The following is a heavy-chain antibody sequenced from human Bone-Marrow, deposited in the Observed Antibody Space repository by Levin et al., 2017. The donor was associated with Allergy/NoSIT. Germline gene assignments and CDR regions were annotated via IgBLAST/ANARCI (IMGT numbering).Heavy chain of an antibody. CDR2: ISAYNGNT. J-gene: IGHJ4*02. V-gene: IGHV1-18*01. CDR1: GYTFTSYG. CDR3: ARGRSQVAATRGPNIYYFDY. Sequence: GESLKISCKASGYTFTSYGISWVRQAPGQGLEWMGWISAYNGNTNYAQKLQGRVTMTTDTSTSTAYMELRSLRSDDTAVYYCARGRSQVAATRGPNIYYFDYWGQGTLVTVSS. D-gene: IGHD2-15*01.